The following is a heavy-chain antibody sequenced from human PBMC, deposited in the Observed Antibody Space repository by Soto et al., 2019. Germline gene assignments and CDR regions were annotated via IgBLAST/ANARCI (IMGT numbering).Heavy chain of an antibody. J-gene: IGHJ4*01. D-gene: IGHD6-25*01. CDR1: GFPFNNAW. CDR2: ARHSGRT. Sequence: GSLRLSRASSGFPFNNAWLNWVRQCPGKGPEWIGGARHSGRTNYNPSLKSRVTISVDKSKNHFSLKLSAVTAGGTAVRYFAGSAATGMDYWGQGTTVTVSS. V-gene: IGHV4-4*02. CDR3: AGSAATGMDY.